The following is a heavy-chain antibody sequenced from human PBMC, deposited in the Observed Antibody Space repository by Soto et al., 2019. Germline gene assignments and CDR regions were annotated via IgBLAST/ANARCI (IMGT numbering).Heavy chain of an antibody. J-gene: IGHJ4*02. CDR3: ARDTGNSFDY. CDR2: ISPHNGNT. V-gene: IGHV1-18*01. CDR1: GYTFNTYF. Sequence: HVQLVQSGGELKKPGASVKVSYNTSGYTFNTYFITWVRQAPRQGLEWMGWISPHNGNTNYAEKFQGRVTMTADTITKTAYMELRNLSIDDTAVYYCARDTGNSFDYWGQGTPVTVSS.